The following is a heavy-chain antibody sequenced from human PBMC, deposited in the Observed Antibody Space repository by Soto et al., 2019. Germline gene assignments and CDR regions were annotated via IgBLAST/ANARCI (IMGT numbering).Heavy chain of an antibody. V-gene: IGHV3-48*02. CDR3: VREDILGVRSFDY. D-gene: IGHD3-9*01. J-gene: IGHJ4*02. Sequence: GGSLRLSCAASGFTFSGYSVNWVRQAPGKGLEWVSYISSGSKTIYYAESVKGRFTVSRDNARNSQYLQMNSLRDEDTAVYYCVREDILGVRSFDYWGQGTLVTVSS. CDR1: GFTFSGYS. CDR2: ISSGSKTI.